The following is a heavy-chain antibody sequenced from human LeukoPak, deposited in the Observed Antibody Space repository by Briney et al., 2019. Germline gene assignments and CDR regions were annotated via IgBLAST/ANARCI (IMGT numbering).Heavy chain of an antibody. D-gene: IGHD6-19*01. V-gene: IGHV3-23*01. J-gene: IGHJ6*03. CDR3: TKELHVAVAVADYYYFYMDV. CDR1: GFAFSSFA. Sequence: GGSLRLSCAASGFAFSSFAMGWVRQSPGKGLEWLSTINGGGNTTFYSDSVKGRFTISRDNSKNTLYLHMDSLRPDDTAIYYCTKELHVAVAVADYYYFYMDVWGRGTAVTVAS. CDR2: INGGGNTT.